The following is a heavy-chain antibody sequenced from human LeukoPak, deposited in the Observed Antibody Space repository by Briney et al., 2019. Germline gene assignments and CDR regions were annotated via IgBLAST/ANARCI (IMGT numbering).Heavy chain of an antibody. CDR1: GYAFSFYG. Sequence: VASVKVSCKASGYAFSFYGINWVRQAPGQGLEWKGGIIPIFGTANYAQKFQGRVTITTDESTSTAYMELSSLRSEDTAVYYCAREGATKVPAFDIWGQGTMVTVSS. D-gene: IGHD5-24*01. V-gene: IGHV1-69*05. CDR2: IIPIFGTA. J-gene: IGHJ3*02. CDR3: AREGATKVPAFDI.